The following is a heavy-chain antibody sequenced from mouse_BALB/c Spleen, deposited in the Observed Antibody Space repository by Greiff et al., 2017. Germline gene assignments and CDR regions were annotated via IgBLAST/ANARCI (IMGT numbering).Heavy chain of an antibody. V-gene: IGHV1S22*01. Sequence: LQQPGSELVRPGASVKLSCKASGYTFTSYWMHWVKQRPGQGLEWIGNIYPGSGSTNYDEKFKSKATLTVDTSSSTAYMQLSSLTSEDSAVYYCTRFHRGFAYWGQGTLVTVSA. J-gene: IGHJ3*01. CDR1: GYTFTSYW. CDR3: TRFHRGFAY. CDR2: IYPGSGST.